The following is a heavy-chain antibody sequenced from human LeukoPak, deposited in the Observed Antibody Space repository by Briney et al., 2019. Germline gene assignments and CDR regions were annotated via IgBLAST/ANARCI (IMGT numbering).Heavy chain of an antibody. CDR2: IYDNSGYNPT. D-gene: IGHD6-13*01. J-gene: IGHJ4*02. CDR1: GGSMSRYY. Sequence: SETLSLTCSVSGGSMSRYYWSWIRQPPGKGLEWIGYIYDNSGYNPTNYNPSLKSRVTISVDTSKNQFSLKLSSVTAADTAVYYCARRPGIAAAGPFDYWGQGTLVTVSS. V-gene: IGHV4-4*09. CDR3: ARRPGIAAAGPFDY.